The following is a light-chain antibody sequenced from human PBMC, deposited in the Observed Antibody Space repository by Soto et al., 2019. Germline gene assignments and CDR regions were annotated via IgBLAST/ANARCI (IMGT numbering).Light chain of an antibody. CDR3: SSYTTSNTRQIV. CDR1: SSDVGDYNY. J-gene: IGLJ1*01. Sequence: SALTQPASVSGSPGQSITISCTGTSSDVGDYNYVSWYQQHPGKAPKFMIYDVSNRPSGVSNRFSGSKSGNTASLTISGLQAEDEADYYCSSYTTSNTRQIVFGTGTKLTVL. CDR2: DVS. V-gene: IGLV2-14*01.